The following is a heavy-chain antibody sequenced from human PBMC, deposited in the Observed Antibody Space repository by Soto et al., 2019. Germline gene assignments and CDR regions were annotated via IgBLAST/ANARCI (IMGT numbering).Heavy chain of an antibody. Sequence: GGSLRLACAASGFTFSSYAMSWVRQAPGKGLEWVSAISGSGGSTYYADSVKGRFTISRDNSKNTLYLQMNSLRAEDTAVYYCAKAPSYDILTGPDYWGQGTLVTVSS. J-gene: IGHJ4*02. D-gene: IGHD3-9*01. CDR1: GFTFSSYA. V-gene: IGHV3-23*01. CDR3: AKAPSYDILTGPDY. CDR2: ISGSGGST.